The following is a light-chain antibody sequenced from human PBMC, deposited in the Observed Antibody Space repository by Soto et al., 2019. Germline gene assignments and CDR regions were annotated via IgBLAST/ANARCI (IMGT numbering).Light chain of an antibody. J-gene: IGKJ1*01. CDR1: QSLLSSNGYSY. Sequence: DIVMTQSPLSLPVTPGEPASISCRSSQSLLSSNGYSYLDWYLQKPGQSPQLLIYLGSNRACGVPDRFSGSGSGTDFTLEISRVEAEDVGIYHCMQALRAPPTFDQGTKVEI. CDR3: MQALRAPPT. V-gene: IGKV2-28*01. CDR2: LGS.